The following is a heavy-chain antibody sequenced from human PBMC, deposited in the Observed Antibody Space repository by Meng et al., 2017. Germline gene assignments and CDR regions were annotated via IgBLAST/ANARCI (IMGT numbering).Heavy chain of an antibody. Sequence: GESLKISCAASGFTFSSYSMNWVRQAPGKGLEWVSSISSSSSYIYYADSVKSRFTISRKNAKNTLYLRMNSQNTEETAVYYCAREFNLVVPAAGYWGQGTLVTVSS. V-gene: IGHV3-21*01. CDR3: AREFNLVVPAAGY. CDR1: GFTFSSYS. D-gene: IGHD2-2*01. CDR2: ISSSSSYI. J-gene: IGHJ4*02.